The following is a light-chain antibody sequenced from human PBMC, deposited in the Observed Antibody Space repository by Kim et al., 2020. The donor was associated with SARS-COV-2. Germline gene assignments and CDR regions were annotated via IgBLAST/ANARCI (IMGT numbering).Light chain of an antibody. J-gene: IGKJ1*01. CDR3: QKYNRAHWT. V-gene: IGKV1-27*01. CDR1: QGISNF. CDR2: AAS. Sequence: DIQMTQSPSSLSASVGDRVTITCRASQGISNFLAWYQQKPGKVPKLLIYAASALQSGVPSRFSGSGSGTDFTLTISNLQPEDVATYYCQKYNRAHWTFGQGTKVDIK.